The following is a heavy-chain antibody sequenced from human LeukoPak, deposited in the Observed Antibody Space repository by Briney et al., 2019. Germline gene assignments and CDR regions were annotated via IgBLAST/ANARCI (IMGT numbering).Heavy chain of an antibody. CDR2: IYTSGST. CDR1: GGSISSYY. J-gene: IGHJ5*02. D-gene: IGHD3-10*01. Sequence: PSETLSLTCTVSGGSISSYYWSWIRQPPGKGLEWIGYIYTSGSTNYNPSLKSRVTISVDTSKNQFSLKLSSVTAADTAVYYCARRGGRNWFDPWGQGTLVTVS. V-gene: IGHV4-4*09. CDR3: ARRGGRNWFDP.